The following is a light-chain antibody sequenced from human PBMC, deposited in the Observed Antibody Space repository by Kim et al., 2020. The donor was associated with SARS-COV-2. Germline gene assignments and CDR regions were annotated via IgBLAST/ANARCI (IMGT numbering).Light chain of an antibody. V-gene: IGLV2-14*03. CDR3: ISYSTSASWV. CDR1: SSDVGAYNY. Sequence: QSALTQPASVSGSPEQSITISCTGTSSDVGAYNYVSWYQQHPGKAPKLIIFDVTGRPSGVSNRFSGSKSGNTASLTISGLQAEDEADYYCISYSTSASWVFGRGTKVTVL. J-gene: IGLJ3*02. CDR2: DVT.